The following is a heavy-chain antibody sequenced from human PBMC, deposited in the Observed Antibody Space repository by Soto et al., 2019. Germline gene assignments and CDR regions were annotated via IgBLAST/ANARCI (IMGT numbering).Heavy chain of an antibody. V-gene: IGHV1-69*05. CDR1: GGTFSSYA. D-gene: IGHD3-22*01. CDR2: IIPIFGTA. Sequence: SVKVSCKASGGTFSSYAISWVRQAPGQGLEWMGGIIPIFGTANYAQKFQGRVTITTDKSTSTAYMELSSLRSEDTAVYYCALYYDSSGALGYWGQGTLVTVSS. CDR3: ALYYDSSGALGY. J-gene: IGHJ4*02.